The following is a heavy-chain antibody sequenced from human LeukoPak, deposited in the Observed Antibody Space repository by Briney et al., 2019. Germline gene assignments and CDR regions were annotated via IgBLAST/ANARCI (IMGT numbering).Heavy chain of an antibody. D-gene: IGHD1-26*01. CDR2: IYYSGST. CDR1: GGSISSYY. Sequence: SETLSLTCTVSGGSISSYYWSWIRQPPGKGLEWIGYIYYSGSTNYNPSLKSRVTVSVDTSKNQFSLKLSSVTAADTAVYYCAREVGAPLDAFDIWGQGTMVTVSS. V-gene: IGHV4-59*01. J-gene: IGHJ3*02. CDR3: AREVGAPLDAFDI.